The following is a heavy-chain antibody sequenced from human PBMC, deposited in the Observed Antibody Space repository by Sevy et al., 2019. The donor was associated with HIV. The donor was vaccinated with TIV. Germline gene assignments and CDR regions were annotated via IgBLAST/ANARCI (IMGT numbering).Heavy chain of an antibody. D-gene: IGHD3-16*01. CDR2: ISSSGSYR. CDR1: RSTIRSYS. V-gene: IGHV3-21*01. J-gene: IGHJ6*03. Sequence: GGSLRLSCTASRSTIRSYSMNWVRQAPGKGLEWVSSISSSGSYRYYSDSVKGRFTISRDNAKNSLYLQMNSLRAEDTAVYYCARVIDYVAYYMDVWGKGTTVTVSS. CDR3: ARVIDYVAYYMDV.